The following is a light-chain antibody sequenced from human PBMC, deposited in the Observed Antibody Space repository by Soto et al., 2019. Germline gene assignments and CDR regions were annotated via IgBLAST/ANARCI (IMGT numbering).Light chain of an antibody. CDR1: QSISNN. Sequence: ETVMTQSPATLSVSPGERATLSCRASQSISNNLAWYQQKPGQAPRLIMFRTSTRATGVPARFSGSGSGTELNITISSLQSEDFAVYYCQQYNNWPRATFGGGTKVDIK. CDR2: RTS. V-gene: IGKV3-15*01. J-gene: IGKJ4*01. CDR3: QQYNNWPRAT.